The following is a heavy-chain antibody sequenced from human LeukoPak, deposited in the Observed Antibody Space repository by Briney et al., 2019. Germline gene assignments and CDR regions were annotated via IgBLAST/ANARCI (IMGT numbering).Heavy chain of an antibody. V-gene: IGHV4-39*07. CDR3: ARGTYGDYVNWFDP. CDR1: GGSISSSSYY. Sequence: SGTLSLTCTVSGGSISSSSYYWGWIRQPPGKGLEWIGSIYYSGSTYYNPSLKSRVTISVDTSKNQFSLKLSSVTAADTAVYYCARGTYGDYVNWFDPWGQGTLVTVSS. D-gene: IGHD4-17*01. CDR2: IYYSGST. J-gene: IGHJ5*02.